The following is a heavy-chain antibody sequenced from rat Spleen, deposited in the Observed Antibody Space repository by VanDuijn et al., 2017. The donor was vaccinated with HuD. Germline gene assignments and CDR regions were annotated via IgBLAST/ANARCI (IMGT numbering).Heavy chain of an antibody. J-gene: IGHJ3*01. V-gene: IGHV5-7*01. CDR2: ISYDGSST. CDR1: GFTFSDYN. D-gene: IGHD1-12*02. Sequence: EVQLVESGGGLVQPGSSLKLSCAASGFTFSDYNMAWVRQAPKKGLEWVATISYDGSSTYYRDSVKGRFNISRDNAKRTLYLQMNSLRSEDAATYYCTRRENDGYSNWFAYWGQGTLVTVSS. CDR3: TRRENDGYSNWFAY.